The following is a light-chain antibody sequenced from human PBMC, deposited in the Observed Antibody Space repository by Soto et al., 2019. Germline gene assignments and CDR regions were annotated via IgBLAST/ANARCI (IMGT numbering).Light chain of an antibody. CDR1: SSDVGGYYY. V-gene: IGLV2-14*01. CDR2: DVS. J-gene: IGLJ1*01. Sequence: QSALTQPASVSGSPGQSITISCTGTSSDVGGYYYVSWYQQLPGKAPKLMIYDVSNRPSGVSNRFSGSKSGNTSSLTISGLQAEDEDDYYCSSYTSSSTPYVFGTGTKLTVL. CDR3: SSYTSSSTPYV.